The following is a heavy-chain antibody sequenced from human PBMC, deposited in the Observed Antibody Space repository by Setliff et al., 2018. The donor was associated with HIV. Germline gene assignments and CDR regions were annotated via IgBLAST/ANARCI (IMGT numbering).Heavy chain of an antibody. CDR3: ASGLFYDY. Sequence: PSETLSLTCSVSGASIDNYYWSWIRQPPGRALEWIGYVYYTGSTKYNPSLKSRVTISVDTSKTQFSLRLGSVTAADTAVYYCASGLFYDYWGQGALVTVSS. D-gene: IGHD2-21*01. CDR2: VYYTGST. J-gene: IGHJ4*02. CDR1: GASIDNYY. V-gene: IGHV4-59*08.